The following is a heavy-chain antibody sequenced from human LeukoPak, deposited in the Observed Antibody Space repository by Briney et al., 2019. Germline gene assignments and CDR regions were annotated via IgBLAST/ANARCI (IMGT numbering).Heavy chain of an antibody. CDR1: GGSISSYY. CDR3: ARDDRYCSSTSCYVPYYYGMDV. J-gene: IGHJ6*02. D-gene: IGHD2-2*01. Sequence: PSEALSLTCTVSGGSISSYYWSWIRQPPGKGLEWIGYIYYSGSTNYNPSLKSRVTISVDTSKNQFFLKLSSVTAADTAVYYCARDDRYCSSTSCYVPYYYGMDVWGQGTTVTVSS. V-gene: IGHV4-59*12. CDR2: IYYSGST.